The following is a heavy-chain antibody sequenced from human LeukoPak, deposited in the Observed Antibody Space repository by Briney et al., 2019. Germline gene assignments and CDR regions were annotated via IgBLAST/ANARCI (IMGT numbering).Heavy chain of an antibody. D-gene: IGHD2-2*01. Sequence: ASVKVSCKASGYTFTGYYMHWVRQAPGQGLEWMGWINPNSGGTNYAQKLQGRVTMTTDTSTSTAYMELRSLRSDDTAVYYCARAGSTSSNYHYYGMDVWGQGTTVTVSS. J-gene: IGHJ6*02. CDR1: GYTFTGYY. CDR3: ARAGSTSSNYHYYGMDV. CDR2: INPNSGGT. V-gene: IGHV1-2*02.